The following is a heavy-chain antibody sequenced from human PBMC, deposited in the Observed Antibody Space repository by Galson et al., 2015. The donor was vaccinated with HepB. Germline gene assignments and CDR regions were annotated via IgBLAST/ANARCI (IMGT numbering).Heavy chain of an antibody. CDR3: TRSQRWLREGFSDY. J-gene: IGHJ4*02. CDR2: ISAYNGNT. V-gene: IGHV1-18*01. Sequence: SVKVSCKASGYTFTSYGISWVRQAPGQGLEWMGWISAYNGNTNYAQKLQGRVTMTTDTSTSTAYMELRSLRSDDTAVYYCTRSQRWLREGFSDYWGQGTLVTVSS. D-gene: IGHD6-19*01. CDR1: GYTFTSYG.